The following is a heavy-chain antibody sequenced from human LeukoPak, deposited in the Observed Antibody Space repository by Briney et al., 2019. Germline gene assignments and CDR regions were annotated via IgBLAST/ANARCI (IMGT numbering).Heavy chain of an antibody. D-gene: IGHD1-26*01. CDR1: GYTFISYG. CDR3: ARDCIGCLGFDY. J-gene: IGHJ4*02. Sequence: ASVKVSCKASGYTFISYGISWVRQAPGRGLEWMGWVSAYADDTNYVQKFRGRITMTTDTSTSTAYMELRSLRSDDTAVYYCARDCIGCLGFDYWGQGTLVTVSS. V-gene: IGHV1-18*01. CDR2: VSAYADDT.